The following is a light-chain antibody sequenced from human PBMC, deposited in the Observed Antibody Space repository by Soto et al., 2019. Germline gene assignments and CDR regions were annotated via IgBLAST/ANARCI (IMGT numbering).Light chain of an antibody. CDR1: SGHSSYA. CDR3: QTWGTGIQV. Sequence: QLVLTQSPSASASLGASVKLTCTLSSGHSSYAIAWHQQQPEKGPRYLMKLNSDGSHSKGDGNPDRFSGSSSGAERYLTSSSLQSEDEADYYCQTWGTGIQVFGTGTKLTVL. J-gene: IGLJ1*01. CDR2: LNSDGSH. V-gene: IGLV4-69*01.